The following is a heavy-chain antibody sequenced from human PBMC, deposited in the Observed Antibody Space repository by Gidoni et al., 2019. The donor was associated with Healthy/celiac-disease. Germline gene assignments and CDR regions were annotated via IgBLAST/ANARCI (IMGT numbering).Heavy chain of an antibody. CDR1: GFTFSSYA. CDR3: AKHITMVRGVIWYFDY. D-gene: IGHD3-10*01. Sequence: EVQLLESGGGLVQPGGSLRLSCAASGFTFSSYAMSGVRQAPGKGLEWVSAISGSGGSTYYADSVKGRFTISRDNSKNTLYLQMNSLRAEDTAVYYCAKHITMVRGVIWYFDYWGQGTLVTVSS. J-gene: IGHJ4*02. V-gene: IGHV3-23*01. CDR2: ISGSGGST.